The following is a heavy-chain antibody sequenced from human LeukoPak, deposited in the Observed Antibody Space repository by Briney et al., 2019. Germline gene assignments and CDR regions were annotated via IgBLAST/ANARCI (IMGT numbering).Heavy chain of an antibody. CDR2: INPHSDDR. D-gene: IGHD2-2*01. V-gene: IGHV1-2*02. Sequence: ASVKLTFSSSGYTFTGYYIHWLRQPPGQGLEWMGWINPHSDDRNYAQRFQGRVTMTRDTSISTVCMELSGLTSDDTAVYYCARDGPCSSTSCKSFETRGHGALVTVSS. CDR3: ARDGPCSSTSCKSFET. J-gene: IGHJ4*03. CDR1: GYTFTGYY.